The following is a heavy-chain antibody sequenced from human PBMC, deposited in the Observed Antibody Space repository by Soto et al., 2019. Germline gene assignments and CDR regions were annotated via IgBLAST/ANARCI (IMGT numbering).Heavy chain of an antibody. CDR3: AKEWDLSVYYYMDV. D-gene: IGHD1-26*01. Sequence: EVQLLESGGGLVQPGGSLRLSCAASGFTFSSYAMSWVRQAPGKGLEWVSAISGSGGSTYYADSVKGRFTISRDNSTKTLYLQMNSLRSEDTAVYYCAKEWDLSVYYYMDVWGKGTTVTVSS. CDR1: GFTFSSYA. V-gene: IGHV3-23*01. J-gene: IGHJ6*03. CDR2: ISGSGGST.